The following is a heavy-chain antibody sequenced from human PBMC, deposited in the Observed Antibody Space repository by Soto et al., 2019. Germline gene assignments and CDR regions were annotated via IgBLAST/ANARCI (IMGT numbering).Heavy chain of an antibody. CDR3: ARERTRGFEP. J-gene: IGHJ5*02. V-gene: IGHV1-8*01. CDR2: MNPNSGNT. CDR1: GYTFTSYD. Sequence: QVQLVQSGAEVKKPGASVKVSCKASGYTFTSYDINWVRQATGQGPEWMGWMNPNSGNTVYAQKFQRRVTIAKTTPISTAYMEPRSLRSEVPAVYFCARERTRGFEPWGQGTLVTVSS.